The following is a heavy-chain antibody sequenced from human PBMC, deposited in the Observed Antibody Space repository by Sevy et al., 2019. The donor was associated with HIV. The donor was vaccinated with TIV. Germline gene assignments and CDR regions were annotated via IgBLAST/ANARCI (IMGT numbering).Heavy chain of an antibody. Sequence: GGSLRLSCAASGFNIRAHWMLWVRQAPGEGLEWVANLNEDGSTKYYLDSVKGRFTISRDNAEKSAFLQMNSLRVEDTAVYYCVRALLKADSLWGQGTLVTVSS. D-gene: IGHD1-26*01. V-gene: IGHV3-7*01. CDR3: VRALLKADSL. CDR1: GFNIRAHW. J-gene: IGHJ4*02. CDR2: LNEDGSTK.